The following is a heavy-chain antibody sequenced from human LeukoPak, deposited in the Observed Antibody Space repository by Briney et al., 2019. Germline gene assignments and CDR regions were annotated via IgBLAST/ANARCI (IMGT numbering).Heavy chain of an antibody. CDR1: GGSIRNYY. Sequence: SETLPLTCTVSGGSIRNYYWNWIRQPPGNGLEWLGNIFYSGSTNYNPSLKSRVTISVDTSKNQFSLKLTSVAAADTAVYYCARVYSYGSGSLPWFDPWGQGTLVTVSS. J-gene: IGHJ5*02. D-gene: IGHD3-10*01. CDR2: IFYSGST. V-gene: IGHV4-59*01. CDR3: ARVYSYGSGSLPWFDP.